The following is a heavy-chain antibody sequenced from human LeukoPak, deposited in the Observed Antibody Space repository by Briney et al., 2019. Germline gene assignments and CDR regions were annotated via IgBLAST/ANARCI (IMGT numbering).Heavy chain of an antibody. V-gene: IGHV3-7*01. D-gene: IGHD2-15*01. J-gene: IGHJ4*02. Sequence: PGGSLRLSCAASGFTFSNYWMTWIRQAPGKGLEWVATIKQDGGEKYYVDSVQGRFTISRDNAQNSLYLQLNSLRAQDSALYYCVRACGRAACPFYFHYWGQGTLVTVSS. CDR1: GFTFSNYW. CDR3: VRACGRAACPFYFHY. CDR2: IKQDGGEK.